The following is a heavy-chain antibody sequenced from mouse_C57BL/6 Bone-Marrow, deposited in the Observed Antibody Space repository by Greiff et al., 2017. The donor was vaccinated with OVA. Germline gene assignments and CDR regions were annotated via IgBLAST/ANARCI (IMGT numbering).Heavy chain of an antibody. V-gene: IGHV14-4*01. CDR1: GFNIKDDY. D-gene: IGHD1-1*01. J-gene: IGHJ3*01. CDR2: IDPENGDT. CDR3: TAPTNYYGSPFAY. Sequence: VQLQQSGAELVRPGASVKLSCTASGFNIKDDYMHWVKQRPEQGLEWIGWIDPENGDTEYASKFQGKATISADTSSNTAYLQLSSLTSEDPAVYYCTAPTNYYGSPFAYWGQGTLVTVSA.